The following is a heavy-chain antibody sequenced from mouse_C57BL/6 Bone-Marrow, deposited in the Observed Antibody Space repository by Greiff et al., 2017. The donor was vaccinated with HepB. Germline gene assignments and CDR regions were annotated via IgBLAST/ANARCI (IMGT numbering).Heavy chain of an antibody. CDR2: IYPGSGST. Sequence: QVHVKQPGAELVKPGASVKMSCKASGYTFTSYWITWVKQRPGQGLEWIGDIYPGSGSTNYNEKFKSKATLTVDTSSSTAYMQLSSLTSEDSAVYYCARRRGSSLYAMDYWGQGTSVTVSS. J-gene: IGHJ4*01. D-gene: IGHD1-1*01. CDR1: GYTFTSYW. CDR3: ARRRGSSLYAMDY. V-gene: IGHV1-55*01.